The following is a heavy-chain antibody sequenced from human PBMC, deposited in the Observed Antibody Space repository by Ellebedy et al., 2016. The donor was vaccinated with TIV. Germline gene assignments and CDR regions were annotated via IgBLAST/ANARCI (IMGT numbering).Heavy chain of an antibody. CDR1: GLTFSSYS. CDR3: ARASTPPFDY. D-gene: IGHD4-23*01. V-gene: IGHV3-21*01. CDR2: ISSSSSYI. Sequence: GGSLRLSXAASGLTFSSYSMNWVRQAPGKGLEWVSSISSSSSYIYYADSVKGRFTISRDNAKNSLYLQMNSLRAEDTAVYYCARASTPPFDYWGQGTLVTVSS. J-gene: IGHJ4*02.